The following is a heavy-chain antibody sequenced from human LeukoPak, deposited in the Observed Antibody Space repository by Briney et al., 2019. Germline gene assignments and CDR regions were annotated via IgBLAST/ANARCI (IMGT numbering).Heavy chain of an antibody. CDR3: ARRIRGTGAFDI. Sequence: SETLSLTCAVYGGSFSDYYWSWIRQPPGKGLEWIGEINHSGSTYYNPSPKSRVTISVDTSRNQFSLKLSSVTAADTAVYHCARRIRGTGAFDIWGQGTMVTVSS. J-gene: IGHJ3*02. CDR2: INHSGST. D-gene: IGHD3-10*01. V-gene: IGHV4-34*01. CDR1: GGSFSDYY.